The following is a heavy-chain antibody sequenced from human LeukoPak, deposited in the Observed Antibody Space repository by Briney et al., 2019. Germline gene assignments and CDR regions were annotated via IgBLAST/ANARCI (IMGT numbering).Heavy chain of an antibody. CDR2: ISSSSSTI. V-gene: IGHV3-48*01. CDR1: GYTFSIYW. Sequence: GGSLRLSCAASGYTFSIYWMNWVRQAPGKGLEWVSYISSSSSTIYYADSVKGRFTISRDNAKNSLYLQMNSLRAEDTAVYYCAREGTMIGARSNAFDIWGQGTMVTVSS. J-gene: IGHJ3*02. D-gene: IGHD3-22*01. CDR3: AREGTMIGARSNAFDI.